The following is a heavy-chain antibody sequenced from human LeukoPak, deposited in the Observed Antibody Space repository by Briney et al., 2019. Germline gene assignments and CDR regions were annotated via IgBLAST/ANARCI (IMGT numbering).Heavy chain of an antibody. CDR3: AKDWSCQGKYYYMDV. V-gene: IGHV3-30*02. CDR2: IRYDGSNT. J-gene: IGHJ6*03. CDR1: GFIFSSYD. Sequence: QAGGSLRLSCAASGFIFSSYDMHWVRQAPGKGLEWVAYIRYDGSNTYYADSVKGRFTISRDNSKNTLYLQMNSLRGEDTAVYYCAKDWSCQGKYYYMDVWGKGTTVSISS. D-gene: IGHD1-26*01.